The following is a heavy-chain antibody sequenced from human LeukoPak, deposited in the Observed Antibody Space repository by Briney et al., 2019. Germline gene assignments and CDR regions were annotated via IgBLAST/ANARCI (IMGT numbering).Heavy chain of an antibody. J-gene: IGHJ4*02. CDR2: ISGSGGST. D-gene: IGHD6-13*01. CDR3: ARGFKQQLIPKPYDY. Sequence: GGSLRLSCAASGFTFSSYAMSWVRQAPGKGLEWVSAISGSGGSTYYADSVKGRFTISRDNAKNSLYLQMNSLRAEDTAVYCCARGFKQQLIPKPYDYWGQGTLVTVSS. V-gene: IGHV3-23*01. CDR1: GFTFSSYA.